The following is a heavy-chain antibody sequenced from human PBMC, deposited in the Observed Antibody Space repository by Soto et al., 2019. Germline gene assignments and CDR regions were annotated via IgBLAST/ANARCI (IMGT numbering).Heavy chain of an antibody. CDR2: ISSSSIYI. J-gene: IGHJ4*02. CDR1: GFTASSYS. V-gene: IGHV3-21*01. D-gene: IGHD4-17*01. CDR3: AKDMTTVATPAYCDS. Sequence: GGSLRLSFAASGFTASSYSMNWVRQALGKGLEWVSSISSSSIYIYYADSVKGRFTIYRDNAKNSLYLQMNSLRAEDTAVYNCAKDMTTVATPAYCDSWGQGTRVTIGS.